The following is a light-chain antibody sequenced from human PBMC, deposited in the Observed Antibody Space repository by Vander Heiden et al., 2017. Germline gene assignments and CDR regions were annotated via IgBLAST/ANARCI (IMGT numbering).Light chain of an antibody. CDR2: YVS. CDR3: CSSAGSSTFYV. Sequence: QSALPPPASVSGSPGQSITISCTGTSSDVGSYTLVSWYQQHPGKAHKIMMEYVSKRPSGVSNRFAGYKSGNTESPTITGLQAEDEADDDGCSSAGSSTFYVFGTGTKVTVL. CDR1: SSDVGSYTL. V-gene: IGLV2-23*02. J-gene: IGLJ1*01.